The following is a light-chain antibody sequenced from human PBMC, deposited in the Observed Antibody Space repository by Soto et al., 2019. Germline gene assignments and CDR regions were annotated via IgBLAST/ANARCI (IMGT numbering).Light chain of an antibody. CDR1: SSNIGNNY. J-gene: IGLJ2*01. V-gene: IGLV1-51*02. Sequence: QSVLTQPPSVSAAPGQKVTISCSGSSSNIGNNYVSWYQQLPGTAPKLLIYENNKRPSGIPDRFSGSKSGTSATLGITGLQTGDEADYYCGTWDSNLSAVVFGGGTQLT. CDR3: GTWDSNLSAVV. CDR2: ENN.